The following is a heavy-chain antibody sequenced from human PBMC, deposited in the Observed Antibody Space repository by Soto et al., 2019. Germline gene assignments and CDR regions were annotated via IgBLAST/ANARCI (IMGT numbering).Heavy chain of an antibody. V-gene: IGHV4-34*01. J-gene: IGHJ4*02. CDR2: INHSGST. CDR3: ARAGGREARCSGGSCYSHPRRLDY. D-gene: IGHD2-15*01. CDR1: GGSFSGYY. Sequence: SETLSLTCAVYGGSFSGYYWSWIRQPPGKGLEWIGEINHSGSTNYNPSLKSRVTISVDTSKNQFSLKLSSVTAADTAVYYCARAGGREARCSGGSCYSHPRRLDYWGQGALVTVSS.